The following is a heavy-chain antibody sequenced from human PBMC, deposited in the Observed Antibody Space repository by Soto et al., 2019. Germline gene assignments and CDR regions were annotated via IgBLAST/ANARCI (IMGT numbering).Heavy chain of an antibody. Sequence: QVQLQESGPGLVKPSQTLSLTCTVSVGSISRGGYYWTWIRHHPGKGLEWIGYIYYSGFTYYTPSLKSRVTISVDTSKNQFSLKLSSVTAADTAVYYCAREPLDWGQGTLVTVSS. V-gene: IGHV4-31*03. CDR3: AREPLD. CDR2: IYYSGFT. CDR1: VGSISRGGYY. J-gene: IGHJ4*02.